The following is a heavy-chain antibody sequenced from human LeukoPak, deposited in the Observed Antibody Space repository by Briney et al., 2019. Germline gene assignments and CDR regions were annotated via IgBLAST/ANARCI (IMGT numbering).Heavy chain of an antibody. V-gene: IGHV4-61*01. J-gene: IGHJ4*02. CDR2: IYYSGST. CDR1: GGSVSSGSYY. CDR3: ARDGIPVAGYFDY. Sequence: PSETLSLTCTVSGGSVSSGSYYWSWIRQPPGKGLEWIGSIYYSGSTNYNPSLKSRVTISVDTSKSQFSMKLRTVTAEDTAVYYGARDGIPVAGYFDYWGQGTLVTVSS. D-gene: IGHD6-19*01.